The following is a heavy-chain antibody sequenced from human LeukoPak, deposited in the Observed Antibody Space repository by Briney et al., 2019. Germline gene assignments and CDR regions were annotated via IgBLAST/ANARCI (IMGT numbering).Heavy chain of an antibody. CDR3: ARGELGFFGYFDY. V-gene: IGHV3-48*03. J-gene: IGHJ4*02. CDR1: GFTFSSYE. CDR2: ISSSGSTI. Sequence: PGGSLRLSCAASGFTFSSYEMNWVRQAPGKGLEWVSYISSSGSTIYYADSVKGRFTISRDNAKNSLYLQMNSLRAEDTAVYYWARGELGFFGYFDYWGQGTLVTFSS. D-gene: IGHD7-27*01.